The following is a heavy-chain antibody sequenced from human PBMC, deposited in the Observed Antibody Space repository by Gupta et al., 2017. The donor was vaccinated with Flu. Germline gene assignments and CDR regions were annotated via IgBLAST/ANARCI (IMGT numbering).Heavy chain of an antibody. V-gene: IGHV3-9*01. CDR2: ISWNSGSI. CDR3: AGPGGYSGYGFDY. Sequence: EVQLVESGGGLVQPGRSLRLSCAASGFTFDDYAMHWVRQAPGKGLEWVSGISWNSGSIGYADSVKGRFTISRDNAKNSLYLQMNSLRAEDTALYYCAGPGGYSGYGFDYWGQGTLVTVSS. CDR1: GFTFDDYA. D-gene: IGHD5-12*01. J-gene: IGHJ4*02.